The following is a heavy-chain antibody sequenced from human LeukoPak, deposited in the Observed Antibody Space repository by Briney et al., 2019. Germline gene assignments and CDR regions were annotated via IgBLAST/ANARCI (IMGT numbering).Heavy chain of an antibody. CDR3: AKDELGDPYYFDY. J-gene: IGHJ4*02. CDR1: GFTFSSYA. CDR2: ISGSGGST. D-gene: IGHD3-10*01. Sequence: GGSLRLSCAASGFTFSSYAMSWVRQTPGKGLEWVSAISGSGGSTYYADSVKGRFTISRDNSKNTLYLQMNSLRAEDTAVYYCAKDELGDPYYFDYWGQGTLVTVSS. V-gene: IGHV3-23*01.